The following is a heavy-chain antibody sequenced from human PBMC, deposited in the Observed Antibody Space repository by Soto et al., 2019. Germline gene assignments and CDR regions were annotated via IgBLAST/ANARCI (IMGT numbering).Heavy chain of an antibody. CDR3: AKDLPFGVVIIYYYYGMDV. D-gene: IGHD3-3*01. CDR1: GFTLSSYG. J-gene: IGHJ6*02. Sequence: QPGGSLRLSCAASGFTLSSYGMHWVRQAPGKGLEWVAVISYDGSNKYYADSVKGRFTISRDNSKNTLYLQMNSLRAEDTAVYYCAKDLPFGVVIIYYYYGMDVWGQGTTVTVSS. V-gene: IGHV3-30*18. CDR2: ISYDGSNK.